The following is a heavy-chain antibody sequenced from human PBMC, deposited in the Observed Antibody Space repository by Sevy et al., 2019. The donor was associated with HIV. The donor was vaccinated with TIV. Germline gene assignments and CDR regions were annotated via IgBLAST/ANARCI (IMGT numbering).Heavy chain of an antibody. D-gene: IGHD3-3*01. V-gene: IGHV4-34*01. CDR1: DGSFSGYY. CDR3: VRDHIEVTTFKKYYFGLDV. CDR2: INHSGSS. J-gene: IGHJ6*02. Sequence: SETLSLTCAVSDGSFSGYYWSWIRQAPGKGLEWIGEINHSGSSDYNPSLKSRVTMSLDTSKNQFSLKLTSVTAADTAIYYCVRDHIEVTTFKKYYFGLDVWGQGTTVTVSS.